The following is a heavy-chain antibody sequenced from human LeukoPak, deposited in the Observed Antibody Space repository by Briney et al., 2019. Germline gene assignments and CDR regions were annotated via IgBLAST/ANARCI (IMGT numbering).Heavy chain of an antibody. CDR2: ISESSGTA. D-gene: IGHD6-6*01. Sequence: GGSLRLSCAAPGFTFSSYSMNWVRQAPGKGLEWVSFISESSGTAYYADSVKGRFTISRDNAKNSLFLQMNSLTVEDTAVYYCARDLYGEQLADGGFDPWGQGTLVTVSS. V-gene: IGHV3-48*01. CDR1: GFTFSSYS. J-gene: IGHJ5*02. CDR3: ARDLYGEQLADGGFDP.